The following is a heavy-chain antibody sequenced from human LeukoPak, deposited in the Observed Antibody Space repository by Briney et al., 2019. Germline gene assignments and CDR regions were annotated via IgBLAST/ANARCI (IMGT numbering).Heavy chain of an antibody. CDR3: ARAIPERAIWTPLYY. CDR1: GGTFSSYA. D-gene: IGHD2/OR15-2a*01. J-gene: IGHJ4*02. CDR2: INPNSGGT. Sequence: GASVKVSCKASGGTFSSYAISWVRQAPGQGLEWMGWINPNSGGTNYAQKFQGRVTMTRDTSISTAYMELSRLRSDDTAVYYCARAIPERAIWTPLYYWGQGTLVTVSS. V-gene: IGHV1-2*02.